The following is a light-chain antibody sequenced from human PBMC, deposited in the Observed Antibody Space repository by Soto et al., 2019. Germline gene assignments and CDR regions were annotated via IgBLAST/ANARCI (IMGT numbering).Light chain of an antibody. CDR3: QQYGSSPPT. V-gene: IGKV3-20*01. J-gene: IGKJ1*01. CDR2: GAS. Sequence: EIVLTQSPGTLSLSPGERATLSCRASQSVSSSYLAWYQQKPGQAPRLLIYGASSRATGIPDRFSGSGSGTDFTLTISRLEPEDFAVYYCQQYGSSPPTFGIGTKVEIK. CDR1: QSVSSSY.